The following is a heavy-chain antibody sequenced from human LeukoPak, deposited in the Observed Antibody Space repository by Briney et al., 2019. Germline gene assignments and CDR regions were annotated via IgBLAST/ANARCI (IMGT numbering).Heavy chain of an antibody. V-gene: IGHV3-15*01. Sequence: KSGGPLRLSCAASGFTFSNAWMSWVRQAPGKGLEWVGRIKSKTDGGTTDYAAPVKGRFTISRDDSKNTLYLQMNSLKTEDTAVYYCTTDYCSSTSCLSGYYGMDVWGQGTMVTVSS. J-gene: IGHJ6*02. D-gene: IGHD2-2*01. CDR3: TTDYCSSTSCLSGYYGMDV. CDR1: GFTFSNAW. CDR2: IKSKTDGGTT.